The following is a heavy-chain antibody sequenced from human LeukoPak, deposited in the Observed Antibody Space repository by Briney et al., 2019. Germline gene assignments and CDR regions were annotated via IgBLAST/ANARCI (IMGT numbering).Heavy chain of an antibody. J-gene: IGHJ6*03. V-gene: IGHV1-2*02. CDR1: GYTFTGYY. CDR3: ARGDIVVVPAAMGPYYYYYMDV. Sequence: ASVKVSCKASGYTFTGYYMHWVRQAPGQGLEWMGWINPNSGGTNYAQKFQGRVTITADKSTSTAYMELSSLRSEDTAVYYCARGDIVVVPAAMGPYYYYYMDVWGKGTTVTVSS. CDR2: INPNSGGT. D-gene: IGHD2-2*01.